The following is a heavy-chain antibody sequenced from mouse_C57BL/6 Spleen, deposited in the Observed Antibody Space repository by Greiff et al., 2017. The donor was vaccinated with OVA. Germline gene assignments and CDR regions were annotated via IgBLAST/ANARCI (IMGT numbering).Heavy chain of an antibody. Sequence: EVQLQQSGPVLVKPGASVKMSCKASGYTFTDYYMNWVKQSHGKSLEWIGVINPYNGGTSYNQKFKGKATLTVDKSSSTAYMELNSLTSEDSAVYYCAGATVVAMRRLDYWGQGTTLTVSS. CDR2: INPYNGGT. CDR1: GYTFTDYY. D-gene: IGHD1-1*01. J-gene: IGHJ2*01. CDR3: AGATVVAMRRLDY. V-gene: IGHV1-19*01.